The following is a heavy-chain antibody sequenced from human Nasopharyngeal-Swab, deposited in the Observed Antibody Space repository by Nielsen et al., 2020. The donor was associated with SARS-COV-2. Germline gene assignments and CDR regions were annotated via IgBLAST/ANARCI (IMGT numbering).Heavy chain of an antibody. V-gene: IGHV3-30*18. Sequence: GGSLRLSCAASGFTFSSYGMHWVRQAPGKGLEWVAVVSYDGSNEYYADSVKGRFTISRDNSKNTLFLQMNSLRVEDTAVYYCAKAPYLRGLDVWGQGTTVTVSS. D-gene: IGHD2-21*01. CDR1: GFTFSSYG. CDR2: VSYDGSNE. CDR3: AKAPYLRGLDV. J-gene: IGHJ6*02.